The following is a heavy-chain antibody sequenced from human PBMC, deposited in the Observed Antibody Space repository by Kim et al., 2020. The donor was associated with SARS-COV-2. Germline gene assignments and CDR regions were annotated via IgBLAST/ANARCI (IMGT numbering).Heavy chain of an antibody. CDR1: GYTFTSYA. D-gene: IGHD3-10*01. CDR2: INAGNGNT. CDR3: ARFGWFGELDDAFDI. J-gene: IGHJ3*02. V-gene: IGHV1-3*01. Sequence: ASVKVSCKASGYTFTSYAMHWVRQAPGQRLEWMGWINAGNGNTKYSQKFQGRVTITRDTSASTAYMELSSLRSEDTAVYYCARFGWFGELDDAFDIWGQGTMVTVSS.